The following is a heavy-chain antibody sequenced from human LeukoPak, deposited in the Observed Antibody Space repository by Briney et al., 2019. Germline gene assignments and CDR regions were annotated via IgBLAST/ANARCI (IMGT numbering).Heavy chain of an antibody. V-gene: IGHV4-59*12. CDR2: IYYSGST. Sequence: SETLSLTCTVSGGSISGYYWSWIRQPPGKGLEWIGYIYYSGSTTYNPSPKSRVTISVDTSKNQFSLRLTSMTAADTAIYYCAREGGYGDYIHASDVWGQGTMVTVSP. CDR1: GGSISGYY. CDR3: AREGGYGDYIHASDV. J-gene: IGHJ3*01. D-gene: IGHD4-17*01.